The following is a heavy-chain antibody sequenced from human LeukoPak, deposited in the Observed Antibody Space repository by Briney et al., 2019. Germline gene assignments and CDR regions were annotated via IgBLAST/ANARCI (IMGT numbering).Heavy chain of an antibody. CDR3: AGTRGYGSGSYFDY. Sequence: GGSLRLSCAASGFTFSSYAMSWVRQAPGKGLEWVAAISGSGGSTYYVDSVKGRFTISRDNSKNTLYLQMNSLRAEDTAVYYCAGTRGYGSGSYFDYWGQGTLVTVSS. D-gene: IGHD3-10*01. CDR1: GFTFSSYA. J-gene: IGHJ4*02. CDR2: ISGSGGST. V-gene: IGHV3-23*01.